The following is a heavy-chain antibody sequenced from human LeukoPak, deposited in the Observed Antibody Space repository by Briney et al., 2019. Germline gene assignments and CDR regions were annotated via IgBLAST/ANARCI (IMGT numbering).Heavy chain of an antibody. V-gene: IGHV3-49*03. CDR3: TRGGARIGRIAAAGTGVGAFDI. CDR1: GFTFGDYA. CDR2: IRSKAYGGTT. D-gene: IGHD6-13*01. J-gene: IGHJ3*02. Sequence: GGSLRLSCTASGFTFGDYAMSWFRQAPGKGLEWVGFIRSKAYGGTTEYAASVKGRFTISRDDSKSIAYLQMNSLKTEDTAVYYCTRGGARIGRIAAAGTGVGAFDIWGQGTMVTVSS.